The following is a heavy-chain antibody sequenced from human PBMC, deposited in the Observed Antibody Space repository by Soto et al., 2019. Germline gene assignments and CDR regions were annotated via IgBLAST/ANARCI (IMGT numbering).Heavy chain of an antibody. V-gene: IGHV3-33*01. D-gene: IGHD6-13*01. CDR2: IGYDGTNE. Sequence: QVYLVESGGGVVQPGRSLRLSCVASGFTFSASDMHWVRQAPGKGLEWVAVIGYDGTNEYYADSVKGRFTVSRDNSKKTLYLQMNSMRVEDTALYYCAREGPAGGSSDYWGQGTPVTVSS. CDR3: AREGPAGGSSDY. CDR1: GFTFSASD. J-gene: IGHJ4*02.